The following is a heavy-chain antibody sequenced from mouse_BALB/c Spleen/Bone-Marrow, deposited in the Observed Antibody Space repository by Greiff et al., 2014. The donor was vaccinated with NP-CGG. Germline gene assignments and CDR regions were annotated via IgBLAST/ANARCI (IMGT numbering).Heavy chain of an antibody. CDR2: ISSGGSYS. J-gene: IGHJ3*01. Sequence: EVKLMESGGGLVKPGGSLKVSCAASGFTFSSYAMSWVRQSPEKRLEWVAEISSGGSYSYYPDTVTGRFTISRDNAKNTLNLETSSLRSEDTAMYYCVREGAYWGQGTLVTVSA. CDR1: GFTFSSYA. V-gene: IGHV5-9-4*01. CDR3: VREGAY.